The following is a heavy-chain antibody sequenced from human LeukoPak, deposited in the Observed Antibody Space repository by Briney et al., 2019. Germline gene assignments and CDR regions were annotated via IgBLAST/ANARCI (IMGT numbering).Heavy chain of an antibody. D-gene: IGHD2-2*01. CDR3: ARDRIVVVPAAINWFDP. Sequence: ASVKVSCKAPGGTFSSYAISWVRQAPGQGLEWMGRIIPILGIANYAQKFQGRVTITADKSTSTAYMELSSLRSEDTAVYYCARDRIVVVPAAINWFDPWGQGTLVTVSS. J-gene: IGHJ5*02. CDR1: GGTFSSYA. CDR2: IIPILGIA. V-gene: IGHV1-69*04.